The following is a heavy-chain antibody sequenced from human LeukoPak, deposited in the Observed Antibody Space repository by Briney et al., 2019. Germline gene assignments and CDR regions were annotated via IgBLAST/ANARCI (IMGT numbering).Heavy chain of an antibody. CDR3: ARNIVGPRQVDY. Sequence: SETLSLTCTVSGVSISSYYWSWIRQPPGKGLEWIGYIYHSGTTNYNPSLKSRVTISVDTSKSQFSLKLSSVTAADTAIYYCARNIVGPRQVDYWGQGTLVTVSS. D-gene: IGHD1-26*01. V-gene: IGHV4-59*01. J-gene: IGHJ4*02. CDR2: IYHSGTT. CDR1: GVSISSYY.